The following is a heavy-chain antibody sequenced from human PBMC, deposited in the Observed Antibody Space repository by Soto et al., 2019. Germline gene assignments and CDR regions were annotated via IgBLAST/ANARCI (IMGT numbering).Heavy chain of an antibody. CDR3: AKDPSGATSWYYWYFVL. CDR2: ISGSGGRT. J-gene: IGHJ2*01. D-gene: IGHD6-13*01. V-gene: IGHV3-23*01. Sequence: EVQLLESGGGLVQPGGSLRLSCAASGFTFSSFAVSWVRQAPGKGLEWVSAISGSGGRTYYADSVKGRFTSSRDNSKSTLYLQMNSLRVDDTAVYYCAKDPSGATSWYYWYFVLWGRGTLVTVSS. CDR1: GFTFSSFA.